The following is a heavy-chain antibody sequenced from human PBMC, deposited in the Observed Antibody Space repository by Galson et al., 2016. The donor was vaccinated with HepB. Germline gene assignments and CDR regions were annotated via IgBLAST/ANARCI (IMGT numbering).Heavy chain of an antibody. CDR1: GFTFSTYG. CDR2: ISYDGKSE. CDR3: AKDSLVYAIDHYYGMDV. Sequence: SLRLSCAASGFTFSTYGMHWVRQAPGKGLEWVALISYDGKSESYADSVKGRVTISRDNSKDTLYLQMHSLRAEDTAVYYCAKDSLVYAIDHYYGMDVWGQGTTVTVS. D-gene: IGHD2-8*01. V-gene: IGHV3-30*18. J-gene: IGHJ6*02.